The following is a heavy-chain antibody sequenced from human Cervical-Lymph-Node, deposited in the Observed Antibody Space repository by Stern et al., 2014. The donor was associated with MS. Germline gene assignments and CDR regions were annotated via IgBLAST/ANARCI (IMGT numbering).Heavy chain of an antibody. Sequence: QMQLVQSGPEVKKSGSSVKVSCTASGGTFGDHGISWVRQVPGQGLEWMGRIMPRFGVPNHAENFQGRVTMTADTSTNTAYLQLNSLRSEDTALYYCAREGGGFGKLIFALDLWGQGTVVTVSS. D-gene: IGHD3-16*01. CDR3: AREGGGFGKLIFALDL. J-gene: IGHJ3*01. CDR2: IMPRFGVP. CDR1: GGTFGDHG. V-gene: IGHV1-69*09.